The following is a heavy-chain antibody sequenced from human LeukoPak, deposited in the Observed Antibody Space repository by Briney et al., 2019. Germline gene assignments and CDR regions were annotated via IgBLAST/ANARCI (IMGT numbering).Heavy chain of an antibody. CDR2: ISGTVSST. V-gene: IGHV3-23*01. Sequence: PGGSLRLSCAASGFTFSSYAISWVRQAPGKGLEWVSSISGTVSSTYSADSVKGRFTNYRDTYKSKLYLKMNTLRAEDTAVYYCAKSPYGLGTYAIAGDYWGRGTLVTVSS. CDR1: GFTFSSYA. CDR3: AKSPYGLGTYAIAGDY. J-gene: IGHJ4*02. D-gene: IGHD3-10*01.